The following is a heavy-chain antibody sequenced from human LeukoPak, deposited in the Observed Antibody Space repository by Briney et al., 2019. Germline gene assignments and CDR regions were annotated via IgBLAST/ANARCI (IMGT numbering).Heavy chain of an antibody. CDR2: ISAYNGNT. V-gene: IGHV1-18*01. Sequence: ASVKVSCKASGGTFSSYAISWVRQAPGQGLEWMGWISAYNGNTNYAQKLQGRVTMTTDTSTSTAYMELRSLRSDDTAVYYCARDEGYYDSSGPNDAFDIWGQGTMVTVSS. J-gene: IGHJ3*02. CDR1: GGTFSSYA. CDR3: ARDEGYYDSSGPNDAFDI. D-gene: IGHD3-22*01.